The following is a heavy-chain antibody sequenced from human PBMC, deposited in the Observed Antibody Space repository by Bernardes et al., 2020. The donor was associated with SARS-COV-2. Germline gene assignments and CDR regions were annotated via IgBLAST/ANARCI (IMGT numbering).Heavy chain of an antibody. CDR1: GYTFTSYG. CDR3: AGVLLWFGADYGMDV. CDR2: ISAYNGNK. Sequence: ASVKVSCKASGYTFTSYGISWVRQAPGQGLEWMGWISAYNGNKNYAQKLQGRVTMTTDTSTSTAYMELRSLRSDDTAVYYCAGVLLWFGADYGMDVWGQGTTVTVSS. V-gene: IGHV1-18*01. D-gene: IGHD3-10*01. J-gene: IGHJ6*02.